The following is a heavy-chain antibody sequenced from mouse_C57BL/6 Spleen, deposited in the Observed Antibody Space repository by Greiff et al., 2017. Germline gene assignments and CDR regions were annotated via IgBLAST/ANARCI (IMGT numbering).Heavy chain of an antibody. J-gene: IGHJ4*01. CDR2: IHPNSGST. Sequence: QVQLQQPGAELVKPGASVKLSCKASGYTFTSYWMHWVKQRPGQGLEWIGMIHPNSGSTNYNEKFKSKATLTVDKASSTACMQLSSLTSEDSAVYYCARNSGNALDYWGQGTSVTVSS. CDR1: GYTFTSYW. CDR3: ARNSGNALDY. V-gene: IGHV1-64*01.